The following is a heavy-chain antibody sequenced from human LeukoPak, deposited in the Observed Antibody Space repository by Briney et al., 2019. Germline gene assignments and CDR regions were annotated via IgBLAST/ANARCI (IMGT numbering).Heavy chain of an antibody. CDR2: IYYTGSSNY. CDR3: ARRTVFDI. J-gene: IGHJ3*02. D-gene: IGHD3/OR15-3a*01. V-gene: IGHV4-59*05. Sequence: SETLSHTCTVSGASISSFYWSWIRQPPGKGLEWIGYIYYTGSSNYTGSSNYNPSLKSRVTMSVDTSKNQFSLKLSSVTAADTAVYYCARRTVFDIWGQGTMVTVSS. CDR1: GASISSFY.